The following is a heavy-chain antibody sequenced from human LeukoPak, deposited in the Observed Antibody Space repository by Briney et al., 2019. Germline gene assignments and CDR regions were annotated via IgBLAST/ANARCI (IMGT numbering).Heavy chain of an antibody. Sequence: GGSLRLSCAASGFTFSSYSMNWVRQAPGKGLEWVSSISSSSSYIYYADSVKGRFTISRDNSKNTLYLQMNSLRAEDTAVYYCAKPISAAGTLGGSGEGYWGQGTLVTVSS. D-gene: IGHD6-13*01. CDR3: AKPISAAGTLGGSGEGY. CDR1: GFTFSSYS. V-gene: IGHV3-21*04. J-gene: IGHJ4*02. CDR2: ISSSSSYI.